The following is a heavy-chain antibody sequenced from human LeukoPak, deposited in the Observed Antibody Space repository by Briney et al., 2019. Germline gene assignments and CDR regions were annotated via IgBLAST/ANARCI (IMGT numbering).Heavy chain of an antibody. CDR3: ARENSSWYDPSLYYFDY. CDR1: GGTFSSYA. V-gene: IGHV1-69*13. J-gene: IGHJ4*02. Sequence: SVKDSCKASGGTFSSYAISWVRQAPGQGLEWMGGIIPIFGTANYAQKFQGRVTITADESTSTAYMELSSLRSEDTAVYYCARENSSWYDPSLYYFDYWGQGTLVTVSS. D-gene: IGHD6-13*01. CDR2: IIPIFGTA.